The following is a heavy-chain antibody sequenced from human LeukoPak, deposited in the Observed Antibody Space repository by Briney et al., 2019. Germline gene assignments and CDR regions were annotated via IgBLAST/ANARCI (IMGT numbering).Heavy chain of an antibody. CDR3: AKDIVVVPAPNVDTAIENPDLDY. CDR1: GFTFSSYG. D-gene: IGHD2-2*01. J-gene: IGHJ4*02. CDR2: ISYDGSNK. V-gene: IGHV3-30*18. Sequence: GGSLRFSCAASGFTFSSYGMHWVRQAPGKGLEWVAVISYDGSNKYYADSVKGRFTISRDNSKNTLYLQMNSLRAEDTAVYYCAKDIVVVPAPNVDTAIENPDLDYWGQGTLVTVSS.